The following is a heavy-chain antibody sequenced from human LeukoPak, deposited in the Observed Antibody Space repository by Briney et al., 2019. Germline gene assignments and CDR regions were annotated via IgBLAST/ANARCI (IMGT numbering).Heavy chain of an antibody. V-gene: IGHV3-48*01. CDR1: GFTFSSYS. J-gene: IGHJ4*02. CDR3: AKIQGYYFDY. Sequence: GGSLRLSCVVSGFTFSSYSMNWVRQAPGKGLEWVSYINSRSDKIYYADSVKGRFTISRDNAKNSLYLQMISLRAEDTAVYYCAKIQGYYFDYWGQGTLVTVSS. CDR2: INSRSDKI. D-gene: IGHD5-18*01.